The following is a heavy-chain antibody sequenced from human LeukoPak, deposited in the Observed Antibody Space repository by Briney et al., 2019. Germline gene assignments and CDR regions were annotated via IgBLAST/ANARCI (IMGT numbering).Heavy chain of an antibody. CDR2: LSNIGSST. Sequence: GGSLRLSCAASGYTISSNYMNWVRQAPGKGLEWVSALSNIGSSTSYADSVKGRFTISRDNSKNTLYLQMNSVRAEDTAVYYCAKLYTSRWYNDYWGQGTLVTVSS. V-gene: IGHV3-53*01. CDR1: GYTISSNY. D-gene: IGHD6-13*01. J-gene: IGHJ4*02. CDR3: AKLYTSRWYNDY.